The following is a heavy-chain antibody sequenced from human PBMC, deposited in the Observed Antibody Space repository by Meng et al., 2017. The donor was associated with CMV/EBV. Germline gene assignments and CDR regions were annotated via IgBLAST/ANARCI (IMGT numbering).Heavy chain of an antibody. Sequence: QITLKQSGPTLVKPTQTLTLTCTFSGFSLSTSGVGVSWIRQPTGKALEWLALIYWDDDKRYSPSLKSRLTITKDTFKNQVVLTMTNMDPVDTATYYCARIAAAGRFDYWGQGTLVTVSS. V-gene: IGHV2-5*02. CDR2: IYWDDDK. J-gene: IGHJ4*02. D-gene: IGHD6-13*01. CDR1: GFSLSTSGVG. CDR3: ARIAAAGRFDY.